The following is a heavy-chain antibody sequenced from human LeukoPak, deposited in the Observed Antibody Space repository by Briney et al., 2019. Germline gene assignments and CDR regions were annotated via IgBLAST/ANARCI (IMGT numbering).Heavy chain of an antibody. J-gene: IGHJ5*02. V-gene: IGHV3-23*01. CDR1: GFTFRNYG. D-gene: IGHD6-13*01. CDR2: ISGSGGET. CDR3: AKGLAATGNYWFDP. Sequence: GGSLRLSCAASGFTFRNYGLAWVRQAPGNGLEWVSAISGSGGETNYADSVKGRFTISRDNSKNTLYLQMNSLRAEDTALYYCAKGLAATGNYWFDPWGQGTLVTVSS.